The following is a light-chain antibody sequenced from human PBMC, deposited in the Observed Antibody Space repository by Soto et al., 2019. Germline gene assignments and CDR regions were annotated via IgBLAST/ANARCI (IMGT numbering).Light chain of an antibody. CDR2: HDE. J-gene: IGLJ2*01. V-gene: IGLV1-44*01. CDR3: AAWDDGLNGPV. CDR1: TSNIGSNP. Sequence: QAVLTQPPSASATPGQRFTISCSGRTSNIGSNPVNWYQQLPGTAPRLLLFHDERRPSGVPDRVSGSKSGTSASLAISGLQSDDEADYYCAAWDDGLNGPVFGGGTTLPVL.